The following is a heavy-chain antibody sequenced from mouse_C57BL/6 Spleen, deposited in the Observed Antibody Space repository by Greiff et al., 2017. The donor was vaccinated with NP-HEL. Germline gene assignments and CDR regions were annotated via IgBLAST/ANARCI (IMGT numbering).Heavy chain of an antibody. J-gene: IGHJ2*01. V-gene: IGHV5-6*01. D-gene: IGHD1-1*01. CDR3: ARRIITTGVVDYFDY. CDR2: ISSGGSYT. Sequence: EVQGVESGGDLVKPGGSLKLSCAASGFTFSSYGMSWVRQTPDKRLEWVATISSGGSYTYYPDSVKGRFTISRDNAKNTLYLQMSSLKSEDTAMYYCARRIITTGVVDYFDYWGQGTTLTVSS. CDR1: GFTFSSYG.